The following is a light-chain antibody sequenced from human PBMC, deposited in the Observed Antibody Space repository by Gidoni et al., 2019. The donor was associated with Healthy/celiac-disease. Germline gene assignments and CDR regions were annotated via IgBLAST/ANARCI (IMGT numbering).Light chain of an antibody. Sequence: ELVLTQSPATLSLTPGERATLSCRASQSVSSYLNWYPQKPGQAPRLLIYDASNRATGIPARFSGSGSGTDFTLTISSLEPEDFAVYYCQQRSNWLWTFGQGTKVEIK. CDR1: QSVSSY. CDR3: QQRSNWLWT. CDR2: DAS. V-gene: IGKV3-11*01. J-gene: IGKJ1*01.